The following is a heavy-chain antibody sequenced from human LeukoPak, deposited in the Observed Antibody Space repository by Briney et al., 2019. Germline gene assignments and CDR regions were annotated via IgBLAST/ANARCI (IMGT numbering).Heavy chain of an antibody. V-gene: IGHV4-34*01. CDR3: ARAITIFYGMDV. CDR1: GGSISSYY. D-gene: IGHD3-3*01. J-gene: IGHJ6*02. CDR2: INHSGST. Sequence: SETLSLTCTVSGGSISSYYWSWIRQPPGKGLEWIGEINHSGSTNYNPSLKSRVTISVDTSKNQFSLKLSSVTAADTAVYYCARAITIFYGMDVWGQGTTVTVSS.